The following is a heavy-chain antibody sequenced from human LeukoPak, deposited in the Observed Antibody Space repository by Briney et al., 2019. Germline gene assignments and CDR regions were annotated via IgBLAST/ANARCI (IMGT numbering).Heavy chain of an antibody. CDR1: GFTFSSYS. CDR2: IYSGGST. V-gene: IGHV3-66*01. J-gene: IGHJ6*02. Sequence: GGSLRLSCAASGFTFSSYSMNWVRQAPGKGLEWVSVIYSGGSTYYADSVKGRFTISRDNSKNTLYLQMNSLRAEDTAVYYCARVVRGVISGMDVWGQGTTVTVSS. D-gene: IGHD3-10*01. CDR3: ARVVRGVISGMDV.